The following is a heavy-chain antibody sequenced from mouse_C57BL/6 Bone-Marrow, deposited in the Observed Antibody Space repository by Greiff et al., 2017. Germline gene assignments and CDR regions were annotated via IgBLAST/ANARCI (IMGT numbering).Heavy chain of an antibody. V-gene: IGHV1-64*01. CDR3: ARSHYYGSGCGFAY. CDR1: GYTFTSYW. D-gene: IGHD1-1*01. Sequence: QVQLQQPGAELVKPGASVKLSCKASGYTFTSYWMHWVKQRPGQGLEWIGMIYPNSGSTNYNEKFKSKATLTVDKSSSTAYMQLSSLTSEDSAVYYGARSHYYGSGCGFAYWGQGTLVTVSA. J-gene: IGHJ3*01. CDR2: IYPNSGST.